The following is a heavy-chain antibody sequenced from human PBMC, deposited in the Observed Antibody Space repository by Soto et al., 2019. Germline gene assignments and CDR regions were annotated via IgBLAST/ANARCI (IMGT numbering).Heavy chain of an antibody. CDR1: GGTFSTFP. D-gene: IGHD1-7*01. Sequence: SVKVSCKSSGGTFSTFPINWVRQAPGQGLEWMGAILPVSGTTNYAQKFQGRVTFSADESTTTAYMEVSSLRSEDTAVYYCARDRTGTTLGYFDYWCQ. J-gene: IGHJ4*01. V-gene: IGHV1-69*13. CDR2: ILPVSGTT. CDR3: ARDRTGTTLGYFDY.